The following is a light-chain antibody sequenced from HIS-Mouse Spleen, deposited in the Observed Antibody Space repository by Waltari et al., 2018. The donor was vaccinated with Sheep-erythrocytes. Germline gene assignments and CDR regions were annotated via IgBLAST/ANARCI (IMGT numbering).Light chain of an antibody. CDR3: QQYYSTLT. Sequence: IVMTQSPASLAVSLGERATINCKSSQSVLYSSNNKNYLAWYQQKPGQPPKLLIYWASTRESGVPDRFSGSGSGTDFTLTISSLQAEDVAVYCCQQYYSTLTFGGGTKVEIK. CDR2: WAS. CDR1: QSVLYSSNNKNY. J-gene: IGKJ4*01. V-gene: IGKV4-1*01.